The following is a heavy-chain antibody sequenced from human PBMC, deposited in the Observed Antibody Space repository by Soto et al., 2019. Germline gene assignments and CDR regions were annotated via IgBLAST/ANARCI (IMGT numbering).Heavy chain of an antibody. J-gene: IGHJ4*02. V-gene: IGHV5-51*01. CDR3: ARHRSPAIAAADVDY. CDR2: IYPGDSDT. CDR1: GYSFTSYW. D-gene: IGHD6-13*01. Sequence: GESLKISCKGSGYSFTSYWIGWVRQMPGKGLEWMGIIYPGDSDTRYSPSFQGQVTISADKSISTAYLQWSSLKASDTAMYYCARHRSPAIAAADVDYWRQGTLVTVSS.